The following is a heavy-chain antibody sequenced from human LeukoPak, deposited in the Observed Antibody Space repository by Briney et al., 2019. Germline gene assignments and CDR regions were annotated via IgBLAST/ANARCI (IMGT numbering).Heavy chain of an antibody. CDR3: ATDHDILTGYYRVWAFDI. V-gene: IGHV1-24*01. CDR1: GYTLTELS. D-gene: IGHD3-9*01. J-gene: IGHJ3*02. Sequence: ASVKVSCKVSGYTLTELSMHWVRQAPGKGLEWMGGFDPEDGETIYAQKFQGRVTMTEDTSTDTAYMELSSLRSEDTAVYYCATDHDILTGYYRVWAFDIWGQGTMVTVSS. CDR2: FDPEDGET.